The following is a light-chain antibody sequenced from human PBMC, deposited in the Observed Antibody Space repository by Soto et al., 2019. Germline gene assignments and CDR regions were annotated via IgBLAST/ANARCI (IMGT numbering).Light chain of an antibody. CDR1: QSVSSN. CDR3: QQYNNWPPG. V-gene: IGKV3-15*01. J-gene: IGKJ1*01. Sequence: EIVMTQSPAPLSVSPGERATLSCRASQSVSSNLAWYQQKPGQAPRLLIYGASTRATGIPARFSGSGSGTEFTLTISSLQSEDFAVYYCQQYNNWPPGFGQGTKVEIK. CDR2: GAS.